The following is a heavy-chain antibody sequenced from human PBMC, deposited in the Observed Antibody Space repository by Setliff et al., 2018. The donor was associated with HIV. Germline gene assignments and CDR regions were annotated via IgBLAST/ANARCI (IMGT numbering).Heavy chain of an antibody. J-gene: IGHJ5*02. V-gene: IGHV4-39*01. D-gene: IGHD3-3*01. CDR3: VRPSFGIGGGSNFDP. Sequence: KASETLSLTCTVSGGSISSYYWGWVRQPPGKGLEWIGSIYYSGSTYYNPSLKSRVTISVDTSKRRFSLKLTSVTAADTAVYYCVRPSFGIGGGSNFDPWGQGTLVTVSS. CDR1: GGSISSYY. CDR2: IYYSGST.